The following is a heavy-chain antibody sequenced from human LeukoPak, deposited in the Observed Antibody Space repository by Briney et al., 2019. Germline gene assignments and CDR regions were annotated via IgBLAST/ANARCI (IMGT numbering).Heavy chain of an antibody. V-gene: IGHV3-21*01. CDR3: ARDLGSYGAVFYFDY. CDR2: ISSSGSYI. D-gene: IGHD4-17*01. CDR1: GVTFISDS. Sequence: GGSLRLSCAASGVTFISDSMNCVREAPGRGLEWVSSISSSGSYIYYADSVKGRFTISRDNAKNSLYLQMNSLRAEDTAVNYCARDLGSYGAVFYFDYWGQGTLVTVSS. J-gene: IGHJ4*02.